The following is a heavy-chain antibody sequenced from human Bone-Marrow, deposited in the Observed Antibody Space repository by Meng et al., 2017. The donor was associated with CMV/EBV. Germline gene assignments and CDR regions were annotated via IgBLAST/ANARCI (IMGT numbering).Heavy chain of an antibody. CDR2: INPNSGGT. D-gene: IGHD2-15*01. CDR1: GYTFTGYY. CDR3: ARDLGYCSGGSCSGQDAFDS. Sequence: ASVKVSCKASGYTFTGYYMHWVRQAPGQGLEWMGWINPNSGGTNYAQKFQGRVTMTRDTSISTAYMELSRLRSDDTAVYYCARDLGYCSGGSCSGQDAFDSWGQGTMVTFSS. V-gene: IGHV1-2*02. J-gene: IGHJ3*02.